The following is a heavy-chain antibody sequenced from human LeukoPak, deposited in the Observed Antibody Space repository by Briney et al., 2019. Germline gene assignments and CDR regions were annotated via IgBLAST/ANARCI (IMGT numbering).Heavy chain of an antibody. CDR2: ISSSSSYI. Sequence: PGGSLRLSCAASGFTFSSYSMNWVRQVPGKGLEWVSSISSSSSYIYYADSVKGRFTISRDNAKNSLYLQMNSLRAEDTAVYYCARENFVLRFLEYYGMDVWGQGTTVTVSS. D-gene: IGHD3-3*01. V-gene: IGHV3-21*01. CDR3: ARENFVLRFLEYYGMDV. CDR1: GFTFSSYS. J-gene: IGHJ6*02.